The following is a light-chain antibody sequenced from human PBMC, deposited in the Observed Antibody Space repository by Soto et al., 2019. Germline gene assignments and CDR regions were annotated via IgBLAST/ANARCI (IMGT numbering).Light chain of an antibody. CDR3: QKYNSAPRT. V-gene: IGKV1-27*01. CDR2: AAA. CDR1: QGISNY. Sequence: DIQMTQSPSSLSASVGDRVTITCRASQGISNYLAWYQQKPGQVPKLLIYAAATLQSGVPSRFSGSRSRTDFTLTISSRQPEDVAIYYCQKYNSAPRTFGHGNKVEIK. J-gene: IGKJ1*01.